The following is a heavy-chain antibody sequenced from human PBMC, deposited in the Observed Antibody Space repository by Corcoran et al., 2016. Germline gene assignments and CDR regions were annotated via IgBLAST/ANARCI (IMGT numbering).Heavy chain of an antibody. CDR3: AKLAQGLVPWDYFDY. V-gene: IGHV3-7*03. CDR2: IKQDGSEK. D-gene: IGHD6-19*01. J-gene: IGHJ4*02. CDR1: GFTFSSYW. Sequence: EVQLVESGGGLVQPGGSLRLSCAASGFTFSSYWMSWVRQAPGKGLEWVANIKQDGSEKYYVDSVKGRFTISRDNAKNSLYLQMNSLRAEDTAVYYCAKLAQGLVPWDYFDYWGQGTLVTVSS.